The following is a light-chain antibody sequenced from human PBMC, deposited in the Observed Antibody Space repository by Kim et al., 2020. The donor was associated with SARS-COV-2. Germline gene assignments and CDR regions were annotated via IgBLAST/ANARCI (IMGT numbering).Light chain of an antibody. CDR1: SSDVGSYNL. V-gene: IGLV2-23*02. Sequence: QSALTQPASASGSPGQSITISCTGTSSDVGSYNLVSWYQQHPGKAPKLMIYEVSKRPSGVSNRFSGSKSGNTASLTISGLQAEDEADYYCCSYAGSSTFGFGGGTQLTVL. J-gene: IGLJ3*02. CDR2: EVS. CDR3: CSYAGSSTFG.